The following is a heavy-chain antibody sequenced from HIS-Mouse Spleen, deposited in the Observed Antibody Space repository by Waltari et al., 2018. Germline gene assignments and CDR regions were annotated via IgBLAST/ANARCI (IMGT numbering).Heavy chain of an antibody. CDR3: AREIPYSSSWYDWYFDL. D-gene: IGHD6-13*01. Sequence: QLQLQESGPGLVKPSETLSLTCTVSGGSTRSSSYCWGWSRQPPGKGLEWIGIIYYIGSTYYNPSLKSRVTISVDTSKNQFSLKLSSVTAADTAVYYCAREIPYSSSWYDWYFDLWGRGTLVTVSS. V-gene: IGHV4-39*07. CDR2: IYYIGST. CDR1: GGSTRSSSYC. J-gene: IGHJ2*01.